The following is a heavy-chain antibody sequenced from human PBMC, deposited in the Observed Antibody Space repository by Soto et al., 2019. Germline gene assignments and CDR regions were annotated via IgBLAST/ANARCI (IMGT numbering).Heavy chain of an antibody. J-gene: IGHJ4*02. Sequence: EVQLLESGGGLVQPGGSLRLSCAASGFTFSNYAIAWVHQAPGKGLEWVSGISGSGGTTYYADSVKGRFTISRDNSKDTLHLQMNSLRAEDTAVYYCAKTPRQWLVYFDYWGQGALVTVSS. CDR3: AKTPRQWLVYFDY. CDR1: GFTFSNYA. D-gene: IGHD6-19*01. V-gene: IGHV3-23*01. CDR2: ISGSGGTT.